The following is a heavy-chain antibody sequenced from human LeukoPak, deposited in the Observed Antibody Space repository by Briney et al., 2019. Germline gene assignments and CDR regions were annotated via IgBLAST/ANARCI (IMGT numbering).Heavy chain of an antibody. CDR2: IYSGGST. CDR3: ASGTATRVGATDY. CDR1: GFTVSSNY. D-gene: IGHD1-26*01. V-gene: IGHV3-66*01. Sequence: GGSLRLSCAASGFTVSSNYMSWVRQAPGKGLEWVSVIYSGGSTYYADSVKARFTISRDNSKNTLYLQMNSLRAEDPAVYYCASGTATRVGATDYWGQGTLVTVSS. J-gene: IGHJ4*02.